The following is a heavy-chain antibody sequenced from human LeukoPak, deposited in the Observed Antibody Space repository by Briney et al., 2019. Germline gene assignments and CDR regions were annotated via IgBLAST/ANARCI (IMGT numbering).Heavy chain of an antibody. CDR1: GYSISSGYY. J-gene: IGHJ4*02. D-gene: IGHD2-15*01. CDR2: IYHSGST. CDR3: ARDLVAFDY. Sequence: SETLSLTCTVSGYSISSGYYWGWIRQPPGKGLEWIGSIYHSGSTYYNPPLKSRVTISVDTSKNQFSLKLSSVTAADTAVYYCARDLVAFDYWGQGALVIVSS. V-gene: IGHV4-38-2*02.